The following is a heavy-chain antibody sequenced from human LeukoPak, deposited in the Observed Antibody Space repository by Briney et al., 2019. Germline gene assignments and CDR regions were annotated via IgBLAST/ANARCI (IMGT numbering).Heavy chain of an antibody. CDR3: ARLLSTAMVLDAFDT. V-gene: IGHV4-59*11. Sequence: SETLSLTCTVSGGSISSLYWSWLRQPPGKGLEWIGYFYYTGSTNYNPSLKSRVTMSVDTSKNQFSLKLSSVTAADTAVYYCARLLSTAMVLDAFDTWGQGTMVTVSS. CDR1: GGSISSLY. J-gene: IGHJ3*02. D-gene: IGHD5-18*01. CDR2: FYYTGST.